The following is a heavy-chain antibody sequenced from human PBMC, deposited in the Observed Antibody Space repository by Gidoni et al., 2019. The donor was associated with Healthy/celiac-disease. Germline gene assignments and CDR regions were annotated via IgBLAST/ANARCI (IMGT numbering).Heavy chain of an antibody. V-gene: IGHV3-74*01. D-gene: IGHD2-2*01. Sequence: EVQLVESGGGLVQPGGSLRLSCAASGFTFSSYWMHWVRQAPGKGLVWVSRINSDGSSTSYADSVKGRFTISRDNAKNTLYLQMNSLRAEDTAVYYCAREGVVPAATPYGYYGMDVWGQGTTVTVSS. CDR2: INSDGSST. CDR3: AREGVVPAATPYGYYGMDV. CDR1: GFTFSSYW. J-gene: IGHJ6*02.